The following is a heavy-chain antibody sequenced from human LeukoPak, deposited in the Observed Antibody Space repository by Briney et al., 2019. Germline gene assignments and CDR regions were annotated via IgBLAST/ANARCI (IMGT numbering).Heavy chain of an antibody. J-gene: IGHJ4*02. D-gene: IGHD6-13*01. V-gene: IGHV3-30*04. CDR3: ARDPKLGYSSSPVDY. Sequence: GRSLRLSCAASGFTFSSYAMHWVRQAPGKGLEWVAVISYDGSNKYFADSVKGRFTISRDNSKNTLYLQINSLRAEDTAVYYCARDPKLGYSSSPVDYWGQGTLVTVSS. CDR1: GFTFSSYA. CDR2: ISYDGSNK.